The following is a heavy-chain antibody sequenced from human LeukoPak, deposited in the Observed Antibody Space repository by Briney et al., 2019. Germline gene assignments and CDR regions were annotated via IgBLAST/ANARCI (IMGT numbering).Heavy chain of an antibody. D-gene: IGHD3-16*02. CDR1: GGSISSSSYY. CDR3: ARPHGDDYVWGSYRPNWFDP. CDR2: IYYSGST. J-gene: IGHJ5*02. V-gene: IGHV4-39*01. Sequence: SETLSLTCTVSGGSISSSSYYWGWIRQPPGKGLEWLGSIYYSGSTYYNPSLKSRVTISVDTSKNQFSLKLSSVTAADTAVYYCARPHGDDYVWGSYRPNWFDPWGQGTLVTVSS.